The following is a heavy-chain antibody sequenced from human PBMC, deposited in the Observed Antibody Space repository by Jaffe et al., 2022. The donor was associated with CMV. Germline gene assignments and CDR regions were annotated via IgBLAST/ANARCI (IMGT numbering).Heavy chain of an antibody. D-gene: IGHD1-26*01. CDR3: AKDIGAFIVGASGGRGFGY. CDR1: GFTFDDYA. Sequence: EVQLVESGGGLVQPGRSLRLSCAASGFTFDDYAMHWVRQAPGKGLEWVSGISWNSGSIGYADSVKGRFTISRDNAKNSLYLQMNSLRAEDTALYYCAKDIGAFIVGASGGRGFGYWGQGTLVTVSS. J-gene: IGHJ4*02. V-gene: IGHV3-9*01. CDR2: ISWNSGSI.